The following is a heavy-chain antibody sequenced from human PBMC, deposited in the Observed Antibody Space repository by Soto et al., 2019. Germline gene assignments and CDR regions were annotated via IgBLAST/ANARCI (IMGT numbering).Heavy chain of an antibody. Sequence: EEQLAESAGGLAQPGGSLRLCCAASGFTLSGYAMDWVRQAPGKGLEYVSGISSNGVGTYYANSVQGRFTISRDNSKNTVYLQMGSLRPEDMAVYYCARRARPDFYYMDVWGKGTTVTVSS. CDR2: ISSNGVGT. V-gene: IGHV3-64*01. CDR3: ARRARPDFYYMDV. D-gene: IGHD6-6*01. CDR1: GFTLSGYA. J-gene: IGHJ6*03.